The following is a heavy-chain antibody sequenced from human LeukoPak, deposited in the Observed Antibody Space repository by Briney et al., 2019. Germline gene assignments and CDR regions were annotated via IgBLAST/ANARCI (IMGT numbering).Heavy chain of an antibody. J-gene: IGHJ5*02. V-gene: IGHV3-9*01. Sequence: GGSLRLSCAASGFTFDDYAMHWVRQAPGKGLEWVSGISWNSGSIGYADSVKSRFTISRDNAKNSLYLQMNSLRAEDTALYYCAKDIGRFLEWLGFDPWGQGTLVTVSS. CDR2: ISWNSGSI. CDR1: GFTFDDYA. D-gene: IGHD3-3*01. CDR3: AKDIGRFLEWLGFDP.